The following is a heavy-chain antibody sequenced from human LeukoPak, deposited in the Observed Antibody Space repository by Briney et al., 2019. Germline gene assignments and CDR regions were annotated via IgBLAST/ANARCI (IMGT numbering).Heavy chain of an antibody. CDR1: GGTFSSYA. Sequence: ASVKVSCKASGGTFSSYAISWVRQAPGQGLEWMGGIIPIFGTANYAQKFQGRVTITADESTSTAYMELSSLRTEDTAVYYCAREGPYSSGTFRYWGQGTLVTVSS. CDR2: IIPIFGTA. CDR3: AREGPYSSGTFRY. D-gene: IGHD6-25*01. V-gene: IGHV1-69*13. J-gene: IGHJ4*02.